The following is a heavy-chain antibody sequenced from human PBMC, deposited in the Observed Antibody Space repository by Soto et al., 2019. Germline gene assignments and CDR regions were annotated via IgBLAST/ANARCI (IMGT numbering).Heavy chain of an antibody. CDR2: MYHSGST. CDR1: GGSISSGGYS. D-gene: IGHD2-2*01. J-gene: IGHJ4*02. CDR3: ARVPDD. Sequence: PSETPSLTCAVYGGSISSGGYSWSWIRQPPGKGLEWIGYMYHSGSTYYNPSLKSRVTISIDRSKNQFSLKLSSVTAADTAVYYCARVPDDWGQGILVTVSS. V-gene: IGHV4-30-2*01.